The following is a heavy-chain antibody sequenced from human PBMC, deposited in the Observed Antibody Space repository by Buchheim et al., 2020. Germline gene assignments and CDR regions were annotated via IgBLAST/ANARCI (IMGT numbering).Heavy chain of an antibody. V-gene: IGHV3-23*01. CDR3: ASDLPYVEYSSSWNDY. CDR2: ISGSGGST. CDR1: GFTFSSYA. J-gene: IGHJ4*02. Sequence: EVQLLESGGGLVQPGGYLRLSCAASGFTFSSYAMSWVRQAPGKGLEWVSAISGSGGSTYYADSVKGRFTISRDNSKNTLYLQMNSLSAEDTAVYYCASDLPYVEYSSSWNDYWGQGTL. D-gene: IGHD6-13*01.